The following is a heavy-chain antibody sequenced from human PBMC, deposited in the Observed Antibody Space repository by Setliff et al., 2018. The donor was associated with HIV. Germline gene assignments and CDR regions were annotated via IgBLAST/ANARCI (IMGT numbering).Heavy chain of an antibody. Sequence: GASVKVSCKASGYTFTSYAMHWVRQAPGQRLEWMGWINAGNGNTKYSQKFQGRVTITRDTSASTAYMELSSLRSEDTAVYYCARDSFGGEFTYYYYGMDVWGQGTTVTVS. D-gene: IGHD3-10*01. CDR3: ARDSFGGEFTYYYYGMDV. CDR2: INAGNGNT. CDR1: GYTFTSYA. V-gene: IGHV1-3*01. J-gene: IGHJ6*02.